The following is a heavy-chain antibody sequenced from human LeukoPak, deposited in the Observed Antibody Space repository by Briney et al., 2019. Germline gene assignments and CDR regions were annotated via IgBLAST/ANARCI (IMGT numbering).Heavy chain of an antibody. CDR3: ARGLLYTESFPRSWFDA. Sequence: SETLSLTCTVSGGSISHSSYYWGWIRQPPGKGLEWMGSIYYSGSTYYNPSLKSRVTMPLDTSKNQFSLNLSPVTAADTAVYYCARGLLYTESFPRSWFDAWGQGILVIVSS. V-gene: IGHV4-39*07. CDR2: IYYSGST. D-gene: IGHD1-26*01. CDR1: GGSISHSSYY. J-gene: IGHJ5*02.